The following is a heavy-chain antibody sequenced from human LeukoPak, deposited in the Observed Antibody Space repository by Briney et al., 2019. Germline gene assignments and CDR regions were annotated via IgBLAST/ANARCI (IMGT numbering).Heavy chain of an antibody. D-gene: IGHD6-13*01. V-gene: IGHV3-9*01. Sequence: GGSLRLSCAASGFTFDDYAMHWVRQAPGKGLEWVSGISWNSGSIGYADSVKGRFTISRDNAKSSLYLQMNSLRAEDTALYYCAKALIAAAGTGYYFDYWGQGTLVTVSS. CDR2: ISWNSGSI. CDR3: AKALIAAAGTGYYFDY. CDR1: GFTFDDYA. J-gene: IGHJ4*02.